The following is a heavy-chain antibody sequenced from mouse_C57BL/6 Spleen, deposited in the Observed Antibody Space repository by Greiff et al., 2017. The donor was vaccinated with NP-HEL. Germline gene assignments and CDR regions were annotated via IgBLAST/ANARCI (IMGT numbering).Heavy chain of an antibody. D-gene: IGHD2-3*01. CDR1: GFTFSSYT. V-gene: IGHV5-9*01. J-gene: IGHJ2*01. Sequence: DVMLVESGGGLVKPGGSLKLSCAASGFTFSSYTMSWVRQTPEKRLEWVATISGGGGNTYYPDSVKGRFTISRDNAKNTLYLQMSSLRSEDTALYYCASLNDGYSPFDYWGQGTTLTVSS. CDR3: ASLNDGYSPFDY. CDR2: ISGGGGNT.